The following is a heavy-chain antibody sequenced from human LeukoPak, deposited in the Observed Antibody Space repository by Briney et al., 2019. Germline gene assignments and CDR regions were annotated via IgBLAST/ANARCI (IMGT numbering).Heavy chain of an antibody. D-gene: IGHD6-13*01. V-gene: IGHV4-59*01. CDR1: GGSISNYY. CDR3: TRDPWVRVDPGWVRASSSNDAFDM. CDR2: IYYSGSI. J-gene: IGHJ3*02. Sequence: SETPSLTCTVSGGSISNYYWSWIRQPPGRGLEWIGYIYYSGSINYNPSLKSRVTISVDTSKNQFSLKLSSVTAADTAVYYCTRDPWVRVDPGWVRASSSNDAFDMWGQGTTVIVSS.